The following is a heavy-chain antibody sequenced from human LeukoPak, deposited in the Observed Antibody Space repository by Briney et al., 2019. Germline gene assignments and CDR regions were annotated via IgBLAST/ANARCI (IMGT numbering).Heavy chain of an antibody. Sequence: GASVKVSCKASGYTFTGYYMHWVRQAPGQGLEWMGWINPNSGGTNYAQKFQGRVTMTRDTSISTAYMELSRLRSDDTAVYYCARDRRSGYYPPSILFDYWGQGTLVTVSS. CDR3: ARDRRSGYYPPSILFDY. V-gene: IGHV1-2*02. J-gene: IGHJ4*02. CDR1: GYTFTGYY. D-gene: IGHD3-3*01. CDR2: INPNSGGT.